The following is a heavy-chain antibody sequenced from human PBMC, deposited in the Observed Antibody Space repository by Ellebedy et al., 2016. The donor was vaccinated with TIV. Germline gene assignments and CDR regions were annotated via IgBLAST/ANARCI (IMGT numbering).Heavy chain of an antibody. CDR3: AREGRTINYGMDV. CDR2: IRYDGSNK. V-gene: IGHV3-30*02. D-gene: IGHD2-8*01. Sequence: GESLKISCAASGFTFSSYGMHWVRQAPGKGLEWVAFIRYDGSNKYYADSVKGRFTISRDNSKNTLYLQMNSLRAEDTAVYYCAREGRTINYGMDVWGQGTTVTVSS. J-gene: IGHJ6*02. CDR1: GFTFSSYG.